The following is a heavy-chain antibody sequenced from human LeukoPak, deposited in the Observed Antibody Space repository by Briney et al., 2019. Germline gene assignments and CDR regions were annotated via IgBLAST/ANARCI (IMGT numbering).Heavy chain of an antibody. J-gene: IGHJ4*02. CDR2: ISGSADNT. CDR3: AKQGFGC. V-gene: IGHV3-23*01. CDR1: GFAVGSNY. Sequence: QAGGSLRLSCVASGFAVGSNYMSWVRQAPGEGLEWVSTISGSADNTNYAEAVKGRFTISRDNSKNTMYLQMNSLRAEDTAVYYCAKQGFGCWGQGTLVTVSS.